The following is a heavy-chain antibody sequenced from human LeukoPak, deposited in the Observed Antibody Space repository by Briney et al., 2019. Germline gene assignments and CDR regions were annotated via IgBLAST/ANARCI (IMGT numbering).Heavy chain of an antibody. V-gene: IGHV3-9*01. Sequence: PGGSLRLSCAASGFTFGSYWMHWVRQAPGKGLVWVSGISWNSDSIGYADSVKGRFTISRDNAKNSLYMQMNSLRAEDTALYYCAKDRARNPWSSGHDYWGQGTLVTVSS. CDR2: ISWNSDSI. J-gene: IGHJ4*02. CDR3: AKDRARNPWSSGHDY. D-gene: IGHD6-19*01. CDR1: GFTFGSYW.